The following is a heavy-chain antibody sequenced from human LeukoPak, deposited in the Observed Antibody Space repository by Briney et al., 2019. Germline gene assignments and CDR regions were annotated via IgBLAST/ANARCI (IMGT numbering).Heavy chain of an antibody. J-gene: IGHJ6*02. V-gene: IGHV3-7*03. D-gene: IGHD3-22*01. CDR2: IKQDGSEK. Sequence: GGSLRLSCAASGFTFSSYWMSWVRQAPGKGLEWVANIKQDGSEKYYVDSVKGRFTISRDNAKNSLYQQMNSLRAEDTAVYYCAREKVRLGYDSSGYYVYYYYGMDVWGQGTTVTVSS. CDR1: GFTFSSYW. CDR3: AREKVRLGYDSSGYYVYYYYGMDV.